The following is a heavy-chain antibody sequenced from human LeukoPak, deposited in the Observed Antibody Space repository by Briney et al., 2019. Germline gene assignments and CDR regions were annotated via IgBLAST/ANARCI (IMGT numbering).Heavy chain of an antibody. D-gene: IGHD2-15*01. Sequence: GGSPRLSCAASGFTFSDYAMSWVRQAPGGGLEWVSAISGSGDKTFHADSVKGRFTTSRDNPKNTLSLQMSSLRVEDSAVYFCAKDTSAWWYHRAYMNVWGTGTTVTVSS. J-gene: IGHJ6*03. CDR2: ISGSGDKT. CDR3: AKDTSAWWYHRAYMNV. CDR1: GFTFSDYA. V-gene: IGHV3-23*01.